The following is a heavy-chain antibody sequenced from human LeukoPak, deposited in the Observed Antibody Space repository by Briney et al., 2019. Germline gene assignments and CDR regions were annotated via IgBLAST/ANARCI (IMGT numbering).Heavy chain of an antibody. V-gene: IGHV4-59*01. CDR2: IYYSGST. CDR3: ARRAANGWYYFDF. CDR1: GGSFSGYY. J-gene: IGHJ4*02. D-gene: IGHD6-19*01. Sequence: SETLSLTCAVYGGSFSGYYWSWIRQPPGKGLEWIGYIYYSGSTNYNSSLKSRVTISVDTSKNQFSLKLSSVTAADTAVYYCARRAANGWYYFDFWGQGTLVTVSS.